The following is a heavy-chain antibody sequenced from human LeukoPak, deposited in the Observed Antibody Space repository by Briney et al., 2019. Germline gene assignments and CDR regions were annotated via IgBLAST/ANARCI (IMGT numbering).Heavy chain of an antibody. CDR3: ARSTYTSTSSAY. J-gene: IGHJ4*02. D-gene: IGHD6-6*01. CDR1: GFTFSNYL. Sequence: GGSLRLSCAASGFTFSNYLIHWVRQAPGKGLVWVSRINSDGSRTSYADSVKGRFTTSRDNAKNTVYLQMNSLRAEDTAVYYCARSTYTSTSSAYWGQGTLVTVSS. CDR2: INSDGSRT. V-gene: IGHV3-74*01.